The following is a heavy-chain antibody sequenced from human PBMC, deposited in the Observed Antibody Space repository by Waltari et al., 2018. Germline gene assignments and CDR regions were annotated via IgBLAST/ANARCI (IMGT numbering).Heavy chain of an antibody. J-gene: IGHJ2*01. CDR1: GFSLNTHGMR. D-gene: IGHD1-26*01. Sequence: QVTLEESGPALVNPTHTLTLSCSASGFSLNTHGMRVTWIRQPPGKALEWLARIDWDDEKFYNRSLESRLTISKDSSKNQVVLIVANVDPTDTATYYCARLLGPAAHWYFDLWGRGTLVTVSS. V-gene: IGHV2-70*04. CDR3: ARLLGPAAHWYFDL. CDR2: IDWDDEK.